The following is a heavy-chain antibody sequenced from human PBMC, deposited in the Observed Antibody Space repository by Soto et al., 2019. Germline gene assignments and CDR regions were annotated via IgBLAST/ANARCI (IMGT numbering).Heavy chain of an antibody. J-gene: IGHJ3*02. CDR1: GGSISSSSYY. D-gene: IGHD3-3*01. V-gene: IGHV4-39*01. CDR2: IYYSGST. Sequence: SETLSLTCTVSGGSISSSSYYWGWIRQPPGKGLEWIGSIYYSGSTYYNPSLKSRVTISVDTSKNQFSLKLSSVTAADTAVYYCARRRRAIFGVVITGAFDIWGQGTMVTVSS. CDR3: ARRRRAIFGVVITGAFDI.